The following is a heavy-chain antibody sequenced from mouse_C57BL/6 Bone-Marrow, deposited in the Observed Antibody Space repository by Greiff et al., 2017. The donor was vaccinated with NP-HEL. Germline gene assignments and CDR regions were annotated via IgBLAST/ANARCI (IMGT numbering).Heavy chain of an antibody. J-gene: IGHJ1*03. Sequence: VKLMESGPGLVQPSQRLSITCTVSGFSLTSYGVHWVRQSPGKGLEWLGVIWRGGSTDYNAAFMSRLSITKDNSKSQVFFKMNSLQADDTAIYYCAKRGYYWYFDVWGTGTTVTVSS. CDR3: AKRGYYWYFDV. CDR1: GFSLTSYG. CDR2: IWRGGST. V-gene: IGHV2-5*01.